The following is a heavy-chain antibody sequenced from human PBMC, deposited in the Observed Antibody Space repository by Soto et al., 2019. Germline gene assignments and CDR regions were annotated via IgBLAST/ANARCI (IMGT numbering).Heavy chain of an antibody. V-gene: IGHV1-69*01. D-gene: IGHD6-6*01. CDR3: ANYSGSSGLGP. J-gene: IGHJ5*02. Sequence: QVHLVQSGAEVKKPGSSVKVSCKASGGAFGSYSISWVRQSPGQGLEWMGGIIPFFGTKYYAQKFRGRVTMTAGESTSTVFMELNGLRSDYTAIYYCANYSGSSGLGPWGQGTLVTVSS. CDR2: IIPFFGTK. CDR1: GGAFGSYS.